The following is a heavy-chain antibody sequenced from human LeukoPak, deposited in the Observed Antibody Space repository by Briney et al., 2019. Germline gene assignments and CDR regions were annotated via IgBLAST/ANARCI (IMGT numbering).Heavy chain of an antibody. Sequence: GGSLRLSCAASGFTFSTYSMNWVRQAPGKGLEWVSYISSSSSTIYYADSVKGRFTISRDNAMNSVYLQMNSLRAEDTAVYYCARAKRNGFDIWGQGTMVTVSS. CDR3: ARAKRNGFDI. V-gene: IGHV3-48*01. CDR1: GFTFSTYS. CDR2: ISSSSSTI. J-gene: IGHJ3*02.